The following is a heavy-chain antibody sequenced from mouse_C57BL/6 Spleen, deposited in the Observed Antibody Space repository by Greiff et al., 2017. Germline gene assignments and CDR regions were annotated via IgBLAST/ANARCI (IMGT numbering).Heavy chain of an antibody. CDR1: GFSLTSYG. Sequence: VQLQQSGPGLVQPSQSLSITCTVSGFSLTSYGVHWVRQSPGKGLEWLGVIWSGGSTDYNAAFISRLSISKDNSKSQVFFKMNSLQADDTAIYYYARNYYGSTLYFDYWGQGTTLTVSS. CDR2: IWSGGST. CDR3: ARNYYGSTLYFDY. D-gene: IGHD1-1*01. V-gene: IGHV2-2*01. J-gene: IGHJ2*01.